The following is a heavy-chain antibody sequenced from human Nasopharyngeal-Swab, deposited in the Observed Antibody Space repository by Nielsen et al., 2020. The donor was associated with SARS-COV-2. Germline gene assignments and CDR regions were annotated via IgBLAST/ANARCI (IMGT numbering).Heavy chain of an antibody. Sequence: SVKVSCKASGFTFTSSAVKWVRQARGQRLEWIGWIVVGSGNTNYAQKFQERVTITRDMSTSTAYMELSSLRSEDTAVYYCAVASSGWYFPQGAFDIWGQGTMVTVSS. CDR3: AVASSGWYFPQGAFDI. CDR2: IVVGSGNT. J-gene: IGHJ3*02. CDR1: GFTFTSSA. D-gene: IGHD6-19*01. V-gene: IGHV1-58*01.